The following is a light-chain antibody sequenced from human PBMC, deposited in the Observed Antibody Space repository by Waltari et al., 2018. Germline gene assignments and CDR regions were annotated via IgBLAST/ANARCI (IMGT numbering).Light chain of an antibody. V-gene: IGLV2-14*01. CDR2: DVN. Sequence: QSALTQPASVSGSPGQSITISCTGTSSDVGGYNFVSWYQQHPGKAPKLIIYDVNNRPSGVSNRCAGSKSGNTASLTISGLQAEDEADYYCSSYASSSALAFGGGTTLTVL. CDR3: SSYASSSALA. CDR1: SSDVGGYNF. J-gene: IGLJ2*01.